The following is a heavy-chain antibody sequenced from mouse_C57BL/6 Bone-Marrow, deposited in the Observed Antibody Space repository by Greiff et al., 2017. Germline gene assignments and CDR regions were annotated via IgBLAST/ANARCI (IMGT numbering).Heavy chain of an antibody. V-gene: IGHV5-9*01. CDR2: ISGGGGNT. J-gene: IGHJ2*01. CDR1: GFTFSSYT. D-gene: IGHD2-3*01. CDR3: ARLGDGDY. Sequence: EVTVVESGGGLVKPGGSLKLSCAASGFTFSSYTMSWVRQTPEKRLEWVATISGGGGNTYYPDSVKGRFTISRDNAKNTLYLQMSSLRSEDTALYYCARLGDGDYWGQGTTLTVSS.